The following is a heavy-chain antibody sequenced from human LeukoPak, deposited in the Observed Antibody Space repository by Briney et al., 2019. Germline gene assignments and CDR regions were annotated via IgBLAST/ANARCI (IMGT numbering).Heavy chain of an antibody. V-gene: IGHV3-33*06. Sequence: GRSLRLSCATSGFTFSHYGMHWVRQAPGKGLEWVAVIWSDGTNRYYGDPVKGRFTISRDNFQRMVYLQMNSLRAEDTAVYYCAKDAQRGFDYSNSLDKWGQGTLVTVSS. CDR1: GFTFSHYG. CDR2: IWSDGTNR. CDR3: AKDAQRGFDYSNSLDK. D-gene: IGHD4-11*01. J-gene: IGHJ4*02.